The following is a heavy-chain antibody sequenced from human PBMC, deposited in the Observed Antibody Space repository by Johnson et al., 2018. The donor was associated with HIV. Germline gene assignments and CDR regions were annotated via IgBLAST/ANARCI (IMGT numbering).Heavy chain of an antibody. V-gene: IGHV3-9*01. CDR3: ARGGTYSSSMSDAFHI. J-gene: IGHJ3*02. Sequence: VQLVESGGGLVQPVGSLRLSCAASGFTFDDYAMHWVRQAPGKGLEWVSGISWNSGSIGYADSVKGRFTISRDNAKNSLYLLMNSLRAEDTAVYYCARGGTYSSSMSDAFHIWGQGTMVTVSS. CDR2: ISWNSGSI. D-gene: IGHD6-13*01. CDR1: GFTFDDYA.